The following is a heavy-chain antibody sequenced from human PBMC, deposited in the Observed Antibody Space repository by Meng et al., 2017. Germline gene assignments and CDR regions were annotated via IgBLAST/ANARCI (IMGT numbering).Heavy chain of an antibody. Sequence: QVQLVQSGAEVKKPGASVKVSCKASGYTFTGYYMHWVRQAPGQGLEWMGWINPNSGGTNYAQKFQGRVTMTRDTSISTAYMELSRLRSDDTAVYYCARDQVTQRVNDAFDIWGQGTMVTVSS. CDR1: GYTFTGYY. D-gene: IGHD3-10*01. CDR2: INPNSGGT. V-gene: IGHV1-2*02. J-gene: IGHJ3*02. CDR3: ARDQVTQRVNDAFDI.